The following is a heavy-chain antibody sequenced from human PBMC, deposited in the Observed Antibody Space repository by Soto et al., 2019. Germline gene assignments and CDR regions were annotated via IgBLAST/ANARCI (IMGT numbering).Heavy chain of an antibody. CDR3: ARLRYSYGRYYAMDV. Sequence: SETLSLTCRVSGTSISSSYWWSWVRQPPGKGLEWIGEVYRTGSTNYNPSLESRVIVSVDKSNNQSSLKLTSVTAADTAVYYCARLRYSYGRYYAMDVWGQGTTVTV. CDR2: VYRTGST. D-gene: IGHD5-18*01. J-gene: IGHJ6*02. CDR1: GTSISSSYW. V-gene: IGHV4-4*02.